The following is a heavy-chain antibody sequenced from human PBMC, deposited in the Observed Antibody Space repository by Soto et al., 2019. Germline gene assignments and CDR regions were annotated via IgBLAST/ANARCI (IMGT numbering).Heavy chain of an antibody. J-gene: IGHJ3*02. D-gene: IGHD1-26*01. V-gene: IGHV1-69*10. CDR3: ASRGGSYAFDI. CDR1: GGTFSSYA. CDR2: IIPIFGIA. Sequence: ASVKVSCKASGGTFSSYAISWVRQAPGQGLEWMGGIIPIFGIANYAQKFQGRVTITADKSTSTAYMELSSLRSEDTAVYYCASRGGSYAFDIWGQGTMVTVSS.